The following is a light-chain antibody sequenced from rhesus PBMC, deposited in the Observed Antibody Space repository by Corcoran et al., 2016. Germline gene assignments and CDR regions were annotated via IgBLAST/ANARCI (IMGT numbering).Light chain of an antibody. CDR2: EVS. CDR1: QSLLDSEDGNTS. J-gene: IGKJ2*01. Sequence: DIVMTQTPLSLPVTLGEPASISCRSSQSLLDSEDGNTSLDWYLQKPGQSPQLLIYEVSTLAFGVPDRFSGSGSDTDFTLKSSRVEAVDVGVYYCMQALEFPYSFGHGTKVEIK. CDR3: MQALEFPYS. V-gene: IGKV2-104*01.